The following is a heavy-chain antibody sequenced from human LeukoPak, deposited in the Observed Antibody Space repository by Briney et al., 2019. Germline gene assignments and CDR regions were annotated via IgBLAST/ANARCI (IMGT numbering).Heavy chain of an antibody. CDR3: ARASTSSGFDY. CDR2: IYYSGST. D-gene: IGHD6-6*01. J-gene: IGHJ4*02. CDR1: GSSISSYY. Sequence: PSETLSLTCTVSGSSISSYYWSWIRQPPGKGLEWIGYIYYSGSTNYNPSLKSRVIISVDTPKNQFSLKVSSVTAADTAVYYCARASTSSGFDYWGQGTLVTVSS. V-gene: IGHV4-59*08.